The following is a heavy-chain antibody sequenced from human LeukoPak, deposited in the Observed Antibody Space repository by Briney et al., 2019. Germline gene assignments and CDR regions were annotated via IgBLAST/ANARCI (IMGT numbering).Heavy chain of an antibody. CDR1: GFTFSSYG. CDR3: ARDPSGSYYFDY. J-gene: IGHJ4*02. Sequence: GGSLRLSCAASGFTFSSYGMHWVRQAPGKGLEWVAVIWYDGSNKYYADSVKSRFTISRDNSKNTLYLQMNSLRAEDTAVYYCARDPSGSYYFDYWGQGTLVTVSS. V-gene: IGHV3-33*01. CDR2: IWYDGSNK. D-gene: IGHD1-26*01.